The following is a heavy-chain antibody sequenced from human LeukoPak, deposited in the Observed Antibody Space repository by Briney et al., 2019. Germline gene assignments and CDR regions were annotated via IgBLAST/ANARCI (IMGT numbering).Heavy chain of an antibody. D-gene: IGHD3-22*01. Sequence: GGSLRLSCAASGFTFSSYAMHWVRQAPGKGLEWVAVISYDGSNKYYADSVKGRFTISRDNAKNSLYLQMNSLRAEDTAVYYCARSSYDYDPTPVDYWGQGTLVTVSS. CDR1: GFTFSSYA. J-gene: IGHJ4*02. CDR2: ISYDGSNK. CDR3: ARSSYDYDPTPVDY. V-gene: IGHV3-30*04.